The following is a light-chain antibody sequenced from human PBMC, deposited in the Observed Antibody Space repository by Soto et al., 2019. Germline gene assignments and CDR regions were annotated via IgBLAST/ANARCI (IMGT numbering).Light chain of an antibody. CDR3: QQYQRYQPY. V-gene: IGKV1-16*02. Sequence: DIPMTQSPSSLSASVGDRVTITCRASHPIHINFVWFQQKPGKAPKSLIYAAINLESGVPSKYRCSGGGTDLSLTISSLLPEDVATYYWQQYQRYQPYFGGGTKLEIK. CDR1: HPIHIN. J-gene: IGKJ4*01. CDR2: AAI.